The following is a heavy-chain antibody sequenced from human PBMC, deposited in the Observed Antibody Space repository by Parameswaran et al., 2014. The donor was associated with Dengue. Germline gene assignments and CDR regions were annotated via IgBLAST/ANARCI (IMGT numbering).Heavy chain of an antibody. D-gene: IGHD3-3*01. J-gene: IGHJ4*02. V-gene: IGHV1-2*02. CDR2: INPNTGAT. Sequence: WVRQAPGQGLEWMGWINPNTGATNHAQKFRGRVTMTRDTSISTAYMELSRLRYDDTAVYYCARIWSAYYPFDHWGQGTLVTVSS. CDR3: ARIWSAYYPFDH.